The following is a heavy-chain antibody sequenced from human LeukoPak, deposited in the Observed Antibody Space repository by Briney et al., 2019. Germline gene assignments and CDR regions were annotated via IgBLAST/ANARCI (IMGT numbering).Heavy chain of an antibody. CDR2: ISLTGRT. V-gene: IGHV4-4*02. CDR3: SRESGAFCPFGY. Sequence: SETLSLTCGVSGGSISSTNWCSWVRQPPGQGLEWIGEISLTGRTNYNPSLNGRVTMSLDESRNQLSLNLTSLTAADTAIYYCSRESGAFCPFGYWGQGTLVIVPP. CDR1: GGSISSTNW. J-gene: IGHJ4*02. D-gene: IGHD1-26*01.